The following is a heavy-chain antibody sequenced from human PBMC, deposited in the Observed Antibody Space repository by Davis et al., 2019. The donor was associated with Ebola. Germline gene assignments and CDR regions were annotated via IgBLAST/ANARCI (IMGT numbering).Heavy chain of an antibody. CDR1: RYTFPSYY. Sequence: AAAVQVSCNASRYTFPSYYMHGVRQAPPPGLERMRIIKHSGRSTIYAQKFQGRVTMTEDTSTDTAYMELSSLRSEDTAVYYCARVGVSSGWYSYFDYWGQGTLVTVSS. CDR2: IKHSGRST. CDR3: ARVGVSSGWYSYFDY. J-gene: IGHJ4*02. D-gene: IGHD6-19*01. V-gene: IGHV1-46*01.